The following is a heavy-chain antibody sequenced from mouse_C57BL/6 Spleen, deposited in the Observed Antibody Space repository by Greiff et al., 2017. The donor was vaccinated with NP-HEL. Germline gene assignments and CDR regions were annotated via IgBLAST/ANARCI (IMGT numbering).Heavy chain of an antibody. Sequence: EVQLQQSGPELVKPGASVKISCKASGYTFTDYYMNWVKQSHGKSLEWIGDINPNNGGTSYNQKFKGKATLTVDKSSSTAYMELRSLTSEDSAVYYCARSWGYDAGDYWGQGTTLTVSS. CDR2: INPNNGGT. CDR1: GYTFTDYY. D-gene: IGHD2-2*01. J-gene: IGHJ2*01. V-gene: IGHV1-26*01. CDR3: ARSWGYDAGDY.